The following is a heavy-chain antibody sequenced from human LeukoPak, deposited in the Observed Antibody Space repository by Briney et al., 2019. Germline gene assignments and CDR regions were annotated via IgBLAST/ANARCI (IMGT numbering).Heavy chain of an antibody. CDR3: ATRPATETYFGVFDY. CDR1: AFSLNAYN. Sequence: TTGGSLRLSCAASAFSLNAYNMNWVRQAPGKGLEWVSSISYTGTYIYYADSVKGRFTISRDNSRNTLYLQMNSLRAEDAALYYCATRPATETYFGVFDYWGQGTLVTVSS. CDR2: ISYTGTYI. J-gene: IGHJ4*02. D-gene: IGHD1-1*01. V-gene: IGHV3-21*04.